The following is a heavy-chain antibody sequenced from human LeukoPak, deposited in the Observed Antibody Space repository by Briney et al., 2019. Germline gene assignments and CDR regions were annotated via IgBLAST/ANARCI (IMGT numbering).Heavy chain of an antibody. D-gene: IGHD3-10*01. Sequence: PGGSLRLSCAASGFTFGSYAMSWVRQAPGKGLEWVSYISGRGGSTFYADSVKGRFTISRDNSRNTLYLQMNSLRVEDTAVYYCAKDSGNRLYSYADLWGQGILVTVSS. J-gene: IGHJ5*02. CDR3: AKDSGNRLYSYADL. V-gene: IGHV3-23*01. CDR1: GFTFGSYA. CDR2: ISGRGGST.